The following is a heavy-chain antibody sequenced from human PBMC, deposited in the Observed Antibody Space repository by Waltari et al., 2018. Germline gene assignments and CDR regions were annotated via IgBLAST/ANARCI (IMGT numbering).Heavy chain of an antibody. CDR1: GFTFSSYG. CDR3: AKDRIAARPGSYYYYGMDV. J-gene: IGHJ6*02. D-gene: IGHD6-6*01. CDR2: LSYDGSNK. Sequence: QVQLVESGGGVVQPGRSLRLSCAASGFTFSSYGMHWVRQAPGKGLEWVAVLSYDGSNKYYADSVKGRFTISRDNSKNTLYLQMNSLRAEDTAVYYCAKDRIAARPGSYYYYGMDVWGQGTTVTVSS. V-gene: IGHV3-30*18.